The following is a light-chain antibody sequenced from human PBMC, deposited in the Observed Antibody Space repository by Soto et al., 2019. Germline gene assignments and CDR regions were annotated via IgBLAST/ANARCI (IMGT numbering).Light chain of an antibody. CDR1: SSDVGGYNY. Sequence: QSALTQPASVSGSPGQSITISCTGTSSDVGGYNYVSWYQHHPGKAPKLLIYDVSSRPSGLSNRFSGSKSGNTASLTISGLQAEDEADYYCSSYTTTSTLVFGTGTKVTVL. V-gene: IGLV2-14*03. J-gene: IGLJ1*01. CDR2: DVS. CDR3: SSYTTTSTLV.